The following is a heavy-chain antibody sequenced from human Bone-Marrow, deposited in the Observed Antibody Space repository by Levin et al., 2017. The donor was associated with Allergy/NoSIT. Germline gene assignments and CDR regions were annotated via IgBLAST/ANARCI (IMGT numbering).Heavy chain of an antibody. V-gene: IGHV3-9*01. CDR1: GFNFDHYA. J-gene: IGHJ4*02. D-gene: IGHD3-22*01. CDR3: AKDTEYYYDSTGYYNY. Sequence: PGGSLRLSCAASGFNFDHYAMHWVRQALGKGLEWVSGISWNSGSIGYEDSVKGRFTISRDNAKNSLYLQMNSLRPEDTAFYYCAKDTEYYYDSTGYYNYWGQGTLVTVSS. CDR2: ISWNSGSI.